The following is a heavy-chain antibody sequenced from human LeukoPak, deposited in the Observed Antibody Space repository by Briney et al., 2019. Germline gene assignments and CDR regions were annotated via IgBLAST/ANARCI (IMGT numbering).Heavy chain of an antibody. V-gene: IGHV3-23*01. CDR1: GFTFATYS. J-gene: IGHJ3*01. Sequence: HTGESLRLSCTTSGFTFATYSMSWVRQAPGQGLEWVASIFGSASKIYHADSVKGRFTVSRDNSKNTLYLQMNGLRVEDTALYYCVKDRVPDSGWSFDVWGRGTMVTVSA. CDR2: IFGSASKI. CDR3: VKDRVPDSGWSFDV. D-gene: IGHD6-19*01.